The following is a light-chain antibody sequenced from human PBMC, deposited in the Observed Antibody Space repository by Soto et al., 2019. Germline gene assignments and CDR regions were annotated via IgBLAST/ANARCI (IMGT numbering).Light chain of an antibody. CDR1: QPIKTW. J-gene: IGKJ3*01. CDR2: TAS. CDR3: QQAASFPFT. V-gene: IGKV1-12*02. Sequence: DIQLTQSPASVCAAVGDRINISCRASQPIKTWLAWYQQKPGKGPKLLIYTASTLETGVPSRFSGSGSGTDFTLTISSLQPEDAAIYSCQQAASFPFTFGPGAKV.